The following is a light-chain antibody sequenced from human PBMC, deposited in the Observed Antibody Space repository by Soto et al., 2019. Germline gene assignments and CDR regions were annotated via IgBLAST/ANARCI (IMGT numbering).Light chain of an antibody. CDR1: QSVGSN. CDR3: QQYNNWPPIT. CDR2: GAS. J-gene: IGKJ5*01. V-gene: IGKV3-15*01. Sequence: VMTQSPATLSVSPGERATLSCRASQSVGSNLAWYQQKPGQAPRLLIYGASTRAAGIPARFSGGGSGTEFTLTISSLQSEDFAVYHCQQYNNWPPITFGQGTRLEIK.